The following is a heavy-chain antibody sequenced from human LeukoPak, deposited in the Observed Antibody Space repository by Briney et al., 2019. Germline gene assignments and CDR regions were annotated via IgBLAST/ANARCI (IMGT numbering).Heavy chain of an antibody. CDR2: IKADGSEK. CDR1: GFTFSNYL. V-gene: IGHV3-7*01. Sequence: GGSLRLSCAASGFTFSNYLMTWVRQAPGKGLEWVADIKADGSEKYYVDSVKGRFTILRDNAKNSLYLQMNSLRADDTAVYYCARGGAWHSYGFDYWGQGTLVTVSS. CDR3: ARGGAWHSYGFDY. J-gene: IGHJ4*02. D-gene: IGHD5-18*01.